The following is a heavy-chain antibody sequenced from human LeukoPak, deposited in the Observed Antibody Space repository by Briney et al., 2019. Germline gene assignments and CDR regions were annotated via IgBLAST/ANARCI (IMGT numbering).Heavy chain of an antibody. Sequence: SVTVSCKGSGYTFTGYYLHWVRQAPGKGLEWMGWINPNSCGTKYAQKFQGRVTNNSDTSISTAYMELSRLRSDDTAVYYCASEWLRPFDYWGQGTLVTVSA. D-gene: IGHD5-12*01. J-gene: IGHJ4*02. CDR2: INPNSCGT. V-gene: IGHV1-2*02. CDR1: GYTFTGYY. CDR3: ASEWLRPFDY.